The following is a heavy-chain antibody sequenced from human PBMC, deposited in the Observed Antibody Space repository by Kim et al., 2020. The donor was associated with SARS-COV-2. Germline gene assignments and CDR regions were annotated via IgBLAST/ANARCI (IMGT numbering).Heavy chain of an antibody. D-gene: IGHD5-12*01. Sequence: SETLSLTCNVSGGSIKNYYWSWIRQTPGRGLEWIGYIYFKGRTNYNPSLNNRVTMSADTSKNQFSLQVNSVTAADTAVYYCARHHGYSGAWDYLDFWGQG. V-gene: IGHV4-59*08. CDR2: IYFKGRT. J-gene: IGHJ4*02. CDR1: GGSIKNYY. CDR3: ARHHGYSGAWDYLDF.